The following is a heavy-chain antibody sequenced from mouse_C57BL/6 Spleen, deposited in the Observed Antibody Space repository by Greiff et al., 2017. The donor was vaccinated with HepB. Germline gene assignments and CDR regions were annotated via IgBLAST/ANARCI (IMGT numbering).Heavy chain of an antibody. CDR3: ERRDYYGSHYFDY. J-gene: IGHJ2*01. V-gene: IGHV1-64*01. Sequence: QVQLQQSGAELVKPGASVKLSCKASGYTFTSYWMHWVKQRPGQGLEWIGMIHSNSGSTNYNEKFKSKATLTVDKSSSTAYMQLSSLTSEDSAVYYCERRDYYGSHYFDYWGQGTTLTVSS. D-gene: IGHD1-1*01. CDR2: IHSNSGST. CDR1: GYTFTSYW.